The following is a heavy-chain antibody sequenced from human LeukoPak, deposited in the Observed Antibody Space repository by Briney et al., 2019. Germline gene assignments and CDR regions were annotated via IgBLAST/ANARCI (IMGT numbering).Heavy chain of an antibody. CDR1: GYTFSGYY. D-gene: IGHD2-2*01. CDR3: ARDHCVSNGCYEDYYYGLDV. CDR2: INPNSGDT. J-gene: IGHJ6*02. V-gene: IGHV1-2*02. Sequence: VASVKVSCKASGYTFSGYYMQWVRQAPGQGLEWMGWINPNSGDTNYAQKFQGRVTMTRDTSISTAYMELSRLRSDDTAVYFCARDHCVSNGCYEDYYYGLDVWGQGTTVTVSS.